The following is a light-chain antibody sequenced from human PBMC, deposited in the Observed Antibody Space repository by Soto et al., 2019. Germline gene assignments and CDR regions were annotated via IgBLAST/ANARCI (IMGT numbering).Light chain of an antibody. CDR3: QLSGT. Sequence: DIPMTQSPSSLSASVGDRVTITCRASQSISSYLNWYQQKPGKAPKLLIYAASSLQSGVPSRFSGSGSGTDFTLTISSLQPEDFATYYCQLSGTFGQGTKVEIK. CDR1: QSISSY. V-gene: IGKV1-39*01. CDR2: AAS. J-gene: IGKJ1*01.